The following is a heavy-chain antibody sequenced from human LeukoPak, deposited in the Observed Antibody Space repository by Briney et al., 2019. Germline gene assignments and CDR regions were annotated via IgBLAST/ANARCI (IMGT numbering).Heavy chain of an antibody. D-gene: IGHD4-17*01. CDR2: ISSNGGST. Sequence: PGGSLRLSCSASGFTFSSYAMHWVRQAPGKGLEYVSAISSNGGSTYYADSVKGRFTISRDNSKNTLYLQMSSLRAEDTAIYYCAKGHSDFGTGFDLWGQGTLVTVSS. V-gene: IGHV3-64*04. CDR1: GFTFSSYA. CDR3: AKGHSDFGTGFDL. J-gene: IGHJ5*02.